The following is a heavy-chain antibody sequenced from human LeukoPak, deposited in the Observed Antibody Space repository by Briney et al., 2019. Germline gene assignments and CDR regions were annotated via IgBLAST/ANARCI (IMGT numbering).Heavy chain of an antibody. CDR3: ARTGYYYGSGSYLALSYYYYGMDV. CDR2: INPNSGGT. V-gene: IGHV1-2*02. Sequence: GASVKVSCKASGYTFTGYYMHWVRQAPGQGLEWMGWINPNSGGTNYAQKFQGRVTMTRDTSISTAYMELSRLRSDDTAVYYCARTGYYYGSGSYLALSYYYYGMDVWGQGTTVTVSS. D-gene: IGHD3-10*01. J-gene: IGHJ6*02. CDR1: GYTFTGYY.